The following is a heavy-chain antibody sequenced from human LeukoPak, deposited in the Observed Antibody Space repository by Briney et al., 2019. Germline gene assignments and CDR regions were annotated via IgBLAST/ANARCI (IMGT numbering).Heavy chain of an antibody. Sequence: SETLSLTCTVSGGSISSYYWSWIRQPPGKGLEWIGYIYYSGSTNYNPSLKSRVTISVDTSKNQFSLKLSSVTAADTAVYYCAREMTTEILDAFDIWGQGTMVTVSS. J-gene: IGHJ3*02. V-gene: IGHV4-59*01. D-gene: IGHD4-17*01. CDR3: AREMTTEILDAFDI. CDR2: IYYSGST. CDR1: GGSISSYY.